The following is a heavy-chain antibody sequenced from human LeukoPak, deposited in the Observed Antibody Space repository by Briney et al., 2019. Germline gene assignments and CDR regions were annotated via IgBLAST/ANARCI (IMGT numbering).Heavy chain of an antibody. J-gene: IGHJ4*02. Sequence: ASVKVSCKASGYTFTSYYMHWVRQAPGQGLEWMGLINPSGGSTRYAQNFQGRVTMTRDTSTSTVSMELSSLRSEDTAMYYCARGPYSSGWYGLDYWGQGTLVTVSS. CDR3: ARGPYSSGWYGLDY. CDR1: GYTFTSYY. D-gene: IGHD6-19*01. V-gene: IGHV1-46*01. CDR2: INPSGGST.